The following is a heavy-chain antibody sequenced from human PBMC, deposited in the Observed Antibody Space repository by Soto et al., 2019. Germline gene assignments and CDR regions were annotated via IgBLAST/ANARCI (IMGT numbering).Heavy chain of an antibody. V-gene: IGHV4-59*01. Sequence: SETLSLTCTVSGGSISSYYWSWIRQPPGKGLEWIGYIYYSGSTNYNPSLKSRVTISVDTSKNQFSLKLSSVTAADTAVYYCATSLYDILTGYRNDYYYYGMDVWGQGTTVTVSS. J-gene: IGHJ6*02. CDR2: IYYSGST. D-gene: IGHD3-9*01. CDR3: ATSLYDILTGYRNDYYYYGMDV. CDR1: GGSISSYY.